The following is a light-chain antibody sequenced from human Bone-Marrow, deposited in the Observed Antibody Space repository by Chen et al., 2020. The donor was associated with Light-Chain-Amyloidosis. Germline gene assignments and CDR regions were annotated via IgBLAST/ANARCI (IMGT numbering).Light chain of an antibody. V-gene: IGLV3-25*03. CDR2: KDS. CDR1: ALPKQY. Sequence: SYELTQPPSVSVSPGQTARITCSGDALPKQYAYWYQQKPGQAPVLVIYKDSERPSGSPERFSGSSSGTTVTLTISGVQAEDEADYYCQSADSSDLGVFGGGTKLTVL. CDR3: QSADSSDLGV. J-gene: IGLJ3*02.